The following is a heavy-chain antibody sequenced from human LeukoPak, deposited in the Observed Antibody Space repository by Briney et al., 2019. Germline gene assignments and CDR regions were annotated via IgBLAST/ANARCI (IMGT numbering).Heavy chain of an antibody. CDR2: IYYSGST. CDR1: GGSISSSSYY. Sequence: SETLSLTCTVSGGSISSSSYYWGWIRQPPGKGLEWIGSIYYSGSTYYNPSLKSRVTISVDTSKNQFSLKLSSVTAADTAVYYCARVVCPPPAVITLGYYYYYMDVWGKGTTVTVSS. V-gene: IGHV4-39*07. J-gene: IGHJ6*03. D-gene: IGHD3-10*01. CDR3: ARVVCPPPAVITLGYYYYYMDV.